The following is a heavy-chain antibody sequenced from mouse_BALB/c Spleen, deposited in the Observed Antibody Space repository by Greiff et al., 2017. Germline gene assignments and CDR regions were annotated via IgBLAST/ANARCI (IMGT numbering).Heavy chain of an antibody. CDR1: GYTFSSYW. V-gene: IGHV1-9*01. CDR2: ILPGSGST. D-gene: IGHD1-1*01. Sequence: VQLQQSGAELMKPGASVKISCKATGYTFSSYWIEWVKQRPGHGLEWIGEILPGSGSTNYNEKFKGKATFTADTSSNTAYMQLSSLTSEDSAVYYCAGFTTWFAYWGQGTLVTVSA. CDR3: AGFTTWFAY. J-gene: IGHJ3*01.